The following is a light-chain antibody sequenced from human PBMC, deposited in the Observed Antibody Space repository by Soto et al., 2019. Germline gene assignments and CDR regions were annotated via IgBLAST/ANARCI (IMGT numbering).Light chain of an antibody. CDR2: TAF. CDR3: QQANSFPLT. J-gene: IGKJ4*01. CDR1: QGISSW. V-gene: IGKV1-12*01. Sequence: DIQMTQSPASVSASVGDRVTITCRASQGISSWLAWYQQKPGQAPKLLLIHTAFSLQSRVQSRFSGSGSGTDFTLTISSLQPEDFATYCCQQANSFPLTFGGGTKVEMK.